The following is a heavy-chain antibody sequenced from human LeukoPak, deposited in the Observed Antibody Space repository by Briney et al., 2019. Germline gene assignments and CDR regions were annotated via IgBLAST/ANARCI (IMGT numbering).Heavy chain of an antibody. J-gene: IGHJ4*02. D-gene: IGHD3-22*01. CDR2: IYSGRNT. V-gene: IGHV3-53*01. CDR1: GFSVSNYY. CDR3: ARCYYDGSGFYYYFDY. Sequence: GGSLSLSCAASGFSVSNYYMSWVRQAPGKGLEWVSVIYSGRNTYYTDSVKGRFTISRDNPKNTVFLQMGSLRGEDTAVYYCARCYYDGSGFYYYFDYWGQGTLVTVSS.